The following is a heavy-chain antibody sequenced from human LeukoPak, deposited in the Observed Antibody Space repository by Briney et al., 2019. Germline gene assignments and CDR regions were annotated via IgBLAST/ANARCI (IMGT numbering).Heavy chain of an antibody. CDR3: AKAYSSSWYWFDP. V-gene: IGHV3-30*02. J-gene: IGHJ5*02. CDR2: IWYGGSNK. D-gene: IGHD6-13*01. CDR1: GFTFSSYG. Sequence: GGSLRLSCAASGFTFSSYGMHWVRQAPGKGLEWVAVIWYGGSNKYYADSVKGRFTISRDNSKNTLYLQMNSLRAEDTALYYCAKAYSSSWYWFDPWGQGTLVTVSS.